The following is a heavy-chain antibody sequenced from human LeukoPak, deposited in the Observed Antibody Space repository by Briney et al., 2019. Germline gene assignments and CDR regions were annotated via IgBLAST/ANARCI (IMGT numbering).Heavy chain of an antibody. V-gene: IGHV4-39*07. J-gene: IGHJ5*02. CDR2: IYYSGST. D-gene: IGHD5-18*01. CDR1: GGSISSSSYY. Sequence: SETLSLTCTVSGGSISSSSYYWGWIRQPPGKGLEWIGSIYYSGSTYYNPSLKSRVTISVDTSKNQFSLKLSSVTAADTAVYYCARVTSGYSYGYWFDPWGQGTLVTVSS. CDR3: ARVTSGYSYGYWFDP.